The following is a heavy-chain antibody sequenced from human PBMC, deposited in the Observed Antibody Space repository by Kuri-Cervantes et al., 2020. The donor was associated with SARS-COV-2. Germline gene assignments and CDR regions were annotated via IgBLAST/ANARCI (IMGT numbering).Heavy chain of an antibody. CDR1: GYTFNIYD. D-gene: IGHD3-10*01. Sequence: ASVKVSCKASGYTFNIYDIHWVRQAPGQGLEWMGGFDPEDGETIYAQKFQGRVTMTEDTSTDTAYMELSSLRSEDTAVYYCATAPGLPSGSINWFDPWGQGTLVTVSS. J-gene: IGHJ5*02. CDR2: FDPEDGET. CDR3: ATAPGLPSGSINWFDP. V-gene: IGHV1-24*01.